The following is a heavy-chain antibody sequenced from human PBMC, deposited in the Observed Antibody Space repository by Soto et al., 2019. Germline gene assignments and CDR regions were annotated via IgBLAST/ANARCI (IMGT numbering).Heavy chain of an antibody. CDR2: ISGSGAYT. Sequence: EVQLLESGGGSVQPGGSLRLSCAASGFTFSSYAMTWVRQAPGKGLEWVSAISGSGAYTYYANSVKGRFTISRDNSKNRLYLQLNSRRAADTAVYFCVEYGCSSTSCQCDFWGQGTRFTVSS. D-gene: IGHD2-2*01. V-gene: IGHV3-23*01. CDR3: VEYGCSSTSCQCDF. CDR1: GFTFSSYA. J-gene: IGHJ4*02.